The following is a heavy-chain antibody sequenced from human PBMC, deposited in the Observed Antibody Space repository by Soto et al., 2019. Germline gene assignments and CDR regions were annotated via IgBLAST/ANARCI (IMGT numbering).Heavy chain of an antibody. CDR3: VKAPVAGTFVY. CDR1: RFPFPSNA. CDR2: IRSGGDSR. J-gene: IGHJ4*02. V-gene: IGHV3-23*01. D-gene: IGHD6-19*01. Sequence: GSRRPSCAVPRFPFPSNAIGWVRQPPGKGLEWVSAIRSGGDSRYYTVAVRGRFTISRDNPKNTMYLQMNRLTADDTAISYCVKAPVAGTFVYWGQGTLATVSS.